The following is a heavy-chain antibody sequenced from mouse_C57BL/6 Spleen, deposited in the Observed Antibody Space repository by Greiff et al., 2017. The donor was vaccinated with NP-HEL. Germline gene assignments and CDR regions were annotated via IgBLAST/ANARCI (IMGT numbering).Heavy chain of an antibody. CDR2: IYPRSGNT. D-gene: IGHD1-1*01. CDR1: GYTFTSYG. J-gene: IGHJ2*01. CDR3: ARNLYYGSSSYYFDY. Sequence: QVQLKQSGAELARPGASVKLSCKASGYTFTSYGISWVKQRTGQGLEWIGEIYPRSGNTYYNEKFKGKATLTADKSSSTAYMELRSLTSEDSAVYFCARNLYYGSSSYYFDYWGQGTTLTVSS. V-gene: IGHV1-81*01.